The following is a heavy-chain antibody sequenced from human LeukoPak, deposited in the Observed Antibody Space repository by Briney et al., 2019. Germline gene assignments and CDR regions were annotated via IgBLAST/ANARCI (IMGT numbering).Heavy chain of an antibody. CDR3: ARTPYVWGSYRYTGLDY. Sequence: SETLSLTCTVSGGSISSYYWSWIRQPPGKGLEWIGEINHSGSTNYNPSLKSRVTISVDTSKNQFSLKLSSVTAADTAVYYCARTPYVWGSYRYTGLDYWGQGTLVTVSS. CDR2: INHSGST. D-gene: IGHD3-16*02. J-gene: IGHJ4*02. CDR1: GGSISSYY. V-gene: IGHV4-34*01.